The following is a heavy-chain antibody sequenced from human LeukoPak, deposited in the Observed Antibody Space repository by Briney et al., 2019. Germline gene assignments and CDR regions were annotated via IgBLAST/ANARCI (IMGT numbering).Heavy chain of an antibody. V-gene: IGHV3-21*01. J-gene: IGHJ6*02. CDR1: GFTLISYS. D-gene: IGHD3-9*01. CDR3: ARAYDILTGPVYYYYGMDV. CDR2: LSVIGSYI. Sequence: GGSLRLSCAAPGFTLISYSISWVRQAPGKGLEWVSSLSVIGSYIYYADSVKGRFTISRDNAKNSLYLQMNSLRAEDTAVYYCARAYDILTGPVYYYYGMDVWGQGTTVTVSS.